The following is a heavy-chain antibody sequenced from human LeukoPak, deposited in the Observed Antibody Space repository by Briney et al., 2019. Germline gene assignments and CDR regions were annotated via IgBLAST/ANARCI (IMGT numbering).Heavy chain of an antibody. J-gene: IGHJ4*02. V-gene: IGHV1-8*03. CDR1: GYTFTSYD. Sequence: ASVKVSCKASGYTFTSYDINWVRQATGQGLEWMGWMNPNSGNTGYAQKFQGRVTITRNTSISTAYMELSSLRSEDTAVYYCASNYYDSSGYRPLGYYFDYWGQGTLVTVSS. CDR2: MNPNSGNT. D-gene: IGHD3-22*01. CDR3: ASNYYDSSGYRPLGYYFDY.